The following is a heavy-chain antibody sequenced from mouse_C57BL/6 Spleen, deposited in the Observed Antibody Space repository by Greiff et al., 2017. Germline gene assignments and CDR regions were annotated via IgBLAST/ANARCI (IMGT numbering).Heavy chain of an antibody. CDR3: TLNYYGNSYYYAMDY. D-gene: IGHD1-1*01. Sequence: QVQLQQSGAELVRPGASVTLSCKASGYTFTDYEMHWVKQTPVHGLEWIGAIDPETGGTAYNQKFKGKAILTADKSSSTAYMELRSLTSEDSAVYYCTLNYYGNSYYYAMDYWGQGTSVTVSS. V-gene: IGHV1-15*01. J-gene: IGHJ4*01. CDR2: IDPETGGT. CDR1: GYTFTDYE.